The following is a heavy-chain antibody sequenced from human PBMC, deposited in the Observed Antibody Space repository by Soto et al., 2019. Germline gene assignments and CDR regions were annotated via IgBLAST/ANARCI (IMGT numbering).Heavy chain of an antibody. CDR2: MYPGGST. CDR3: ARGTIIGYYNNSGFEG. CDR1: GDSISSGGYS. D-gene: IGHD3-9*01. V-gene: IGHV4-30-2*01. J-gene: IGHJ4*02. Sequence: SETLSLTCAVSGDSISSGGYSRSGLRQPPWKGLEWIGYMYPGGSTSYNPSLKSRVTISVDRSKNQFSLKLRSVTAADTAVYYCARGTIIGYYNNSGFEGWGQGTMVTVSS.